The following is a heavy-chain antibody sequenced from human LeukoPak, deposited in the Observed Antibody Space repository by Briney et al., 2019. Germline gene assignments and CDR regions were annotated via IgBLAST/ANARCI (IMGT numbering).Heavy chain of an antibody. CDR2: ISGSGDNT. Sequence: GRSLRLSCASSGFTFIGFAMSWVRRTPGKGLEWVSGISGSGDNTLYADSVKGRFTISRDNAKNTLYLEMNSLRAEATAIYYCAKMKGHPLPKYYMDVWGQGTTVTVSS. J-gene: IGHJ6*01. CDR3: AKMKGHPLPKYYMDV. V-gene: IGHV3-23*01. CDR1: GFTFIGFA. D-gene: IGHD1-26*01.